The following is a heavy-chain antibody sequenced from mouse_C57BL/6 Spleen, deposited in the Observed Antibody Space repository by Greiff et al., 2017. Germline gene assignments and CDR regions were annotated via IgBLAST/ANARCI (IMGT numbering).Heavy chain of an antibody. CDR1: GYTFTDYN. Sequence: VQLKESGPELVKPGASVKMSCKASGYTFTDYNMHWVKQSHGKSLEWIGYINPNNGGTSYNQKFKGKATLTVNKSSSTAYMELRSLTSEDSAVYYCARRGGYYGSSLAYWGQGTLVTVSA. D-gene: IGHD1-1*01. V-gene: IGHV1-22*01. CDR2: INPNNGGT. CDR3: ARRGGYYGSSLAY. J-gene: IGHJ3*01.